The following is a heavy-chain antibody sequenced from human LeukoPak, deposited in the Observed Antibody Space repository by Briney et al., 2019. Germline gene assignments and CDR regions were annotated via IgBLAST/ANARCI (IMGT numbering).Heavy chain of an antibody. CDR2: ISANTGDT. Sequence: ASVKISCKASGYAFTAYGITWVRQTPGHRLEWVGWISANTGDTKYAENFQGRVSLTTDPSTTTAYMELRSLRSDDTSIYYCARDPGSVLLPAGFHSLDIWGQGTTVNVSS. V-gene: IGHV1-18*01. CDR3: ARDPGSVLLPAGFHSLDI. J-gene: IGHJ6*02. CDR1: GYAFTAYG. D-gene: IGHD2-2*01.